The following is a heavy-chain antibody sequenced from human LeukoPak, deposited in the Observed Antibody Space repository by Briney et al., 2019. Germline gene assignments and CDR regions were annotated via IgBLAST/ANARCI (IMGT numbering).Heavy chain of an antibody. CDR1: GFTFSSYA. V-gene: IGHV3-64*01. D-gene: IGHD6-19*01. CDR3: ARDLIRYSSGPPGY. J-gene: IGHJ4*02. Sequence: GGSLRLSCAASGFTFSSYAMHWVRQAPGKRLEYVSAISSNGGSTYYANSVKGRFTISRGNSKNTLYLQMGSLRAEDMAVYYCARDLIRYSSGPPGYWGQGTLVTVSS. CDR2: ISSNGGST.